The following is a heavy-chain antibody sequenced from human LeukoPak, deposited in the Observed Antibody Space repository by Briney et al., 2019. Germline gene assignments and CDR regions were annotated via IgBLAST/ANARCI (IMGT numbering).Heavy chain of an antibody. CDR1: GGSISSGGYS. J-gene: IGHJ3*02. CDR3: ARLPVTDDAFDI. D-gene: IGHD4-17*01. Sequence: SETLSLTCAVSGGSISSGGYSWSWIRQPPGKGLEWIGYIYYSGTTDYNTSLKSRVIISVDTSQNQFSLKLSSVTAADTAVYYCARLPVTDDAFDIWGQGTMVTASS. CDR2: IYYSGTT. V-gene: IGHV4-30-2*05.